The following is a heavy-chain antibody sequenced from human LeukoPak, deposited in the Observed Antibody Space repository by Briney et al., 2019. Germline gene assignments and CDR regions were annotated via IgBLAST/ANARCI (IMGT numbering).Heavy chain of an antibody. CDR2: IYYSGST. Sequence: PSETLSLTCTVSGGSISSGDYYWSWIRQPPGKGLEWIGYIYYSGSTYYNPFLKSRVTISADTSKNQFSLKLSSVTAADTAVYYCARGVVGYYMEVWGKGTTVTVSS. J-gene: IGHJ6*03. CDR3: ARGVVGYYMEV. CDR1: GGSISSGDYY. V-gene: IGHV4-30-4*08.